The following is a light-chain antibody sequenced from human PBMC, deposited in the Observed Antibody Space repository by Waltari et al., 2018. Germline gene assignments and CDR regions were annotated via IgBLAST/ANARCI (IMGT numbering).Light chain of an antibody. CDR1: KSVSSSY. CDR2: GAS. V-gene: IGKV3-20*01. CDR3: QQYDNSPPWT. Sequence: IVLTQSPGTLSLSHGERATLSCRASKSVSSSYLAWDQQKPGQAPRLLIYGASSRATGIPDRFSGSGSGTDFTLTISRLEPEDFAVYFCQQYDNSPPWTFGQGTKVEIK. J-gene: IGKJ1*01.